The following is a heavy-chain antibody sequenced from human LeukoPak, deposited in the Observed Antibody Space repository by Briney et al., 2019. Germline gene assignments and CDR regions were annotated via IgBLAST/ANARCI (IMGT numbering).Heavy chain of an antibody. J-gene: IGHJ6*03. Sequence: GGSLRLSCAASGFTFSSYEMNWVRQAPGKVLEWVSYISSSGSTIYYADSVKGRFTISRDNSKNTLYLQMNSLRAEDTAIYYCAKNGDRGAYCSGGTCYPYYYYCMDVWGKGTTVTISS. D-gene: IGHD2-15*01. CDR3: AKNGDRGAYCSGGTCYPYYYYCMDV. CDR1: GFTFSSYE. CDR2: ISSSGSTI. V-gene: IGHV3-48*03.